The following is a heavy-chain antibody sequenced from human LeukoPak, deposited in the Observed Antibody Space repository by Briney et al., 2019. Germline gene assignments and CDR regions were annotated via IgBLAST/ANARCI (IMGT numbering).Heavy chain of an antibody. CDR2: ISGSGGST. CDR3: IVFGDSNH. J-gene: IGHJ5*02. Sequence: GGSLRLSCAASGLPFSSYAMSWVRQAPGKGLEWVSAISGSGGSTYYADSVKGRFTISRDTSKNTLYLQINSLRVEDTAVYYCIVFGDSNHWGQGTLVTVSS. CDR1: GLPFSSYA. V-gene: IGHV3-23*01. D-gene: IGHD4-17*01.